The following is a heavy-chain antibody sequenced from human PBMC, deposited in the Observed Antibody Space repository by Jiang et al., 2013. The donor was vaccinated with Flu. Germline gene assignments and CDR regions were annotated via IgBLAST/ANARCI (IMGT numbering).Heavy chain of an antibody. CDR2: IYSGGST. J-gene: IGHJ6*02. D-gene: IGHD3-3*01. Sequence: QLVESGGGLIQPGGSLRLSCAASGFTVSSNYMSWVRQAPGKGLEWVSVIYSGGSTYYADSVKGRFTISRDNSENTLYLQMNSLRAEDTAVYYCARGPYYDFWSGYYTPWYYYGMDVWGQGTTVTVSS. V-gene: IGHV3-53*01. CDR1: GFTVSSNY. CDR3: ARGPYYDFWSGYYTPWYYYGMDV.